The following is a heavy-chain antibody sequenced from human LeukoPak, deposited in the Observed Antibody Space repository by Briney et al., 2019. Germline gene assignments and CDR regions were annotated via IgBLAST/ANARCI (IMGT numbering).Heavy chain of an antibody. J-gene: IGHJ4*02. CDR3: AKDIYCGGDCYIRAGDS. D-gene: IGHD2-21*02. Sequence: GGSLRLSCAASGFTFSSYAMSWVRQAPGKGLEWVSAISGSGVTTYYADSVKGRFTISRDNSQNTLYLQMNSLRAEDTAIYYCAKDIYCGGDCYIRAGDSWGQGTLVTVSS. CDR1: GFTFSSYA. CDR2: ISGSGVTT. V-gene: IGHV3-23*01.